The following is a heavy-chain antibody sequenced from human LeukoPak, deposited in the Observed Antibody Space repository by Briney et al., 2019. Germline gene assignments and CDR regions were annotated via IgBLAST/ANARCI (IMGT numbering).Heavy chain of an antibody. J-gene: IGHJ4*02. V-gene: IGHV4-39*01. D-gene: IGHD3-10*01. CDR1: GGSISNSSYY. CDR3: ARPPSLWFGELPLDY. Sequence: SETLSLTCTVSGGSISNSSYYWGWIRQPPGKGLEWIGSIYYSGSTYYNPSLKSRVTISVDTSKNQFSLKLSSVTAADTAVSYCARPPSLWFGELPLDYWGQGTLVTVSS. CDR2: IYYSGST.